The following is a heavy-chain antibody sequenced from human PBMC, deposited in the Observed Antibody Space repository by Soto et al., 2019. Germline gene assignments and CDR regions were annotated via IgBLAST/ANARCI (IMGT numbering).Heavy chain of an antibody. CDR1: GFTFSSYS. V-gene: IGHV3-21*01. CDR2: ISSSSSYK. J-gene: IGHJ6*02. D-gene: IGHD6-6*01. CDR3: ARDLLSSSFYYYYGMDV. Sequence: EVQLVESGGGLVKPGGSLRLSCAASGFTFSSYSMNWVRQAPGKGLEWVSSISSSSSYKYYADSVKGRFTISRDNAKNSLYLQMNSLRAEDTAVYYCARDLLSSSFYYYYGMDVWGQGTTVTVSS.